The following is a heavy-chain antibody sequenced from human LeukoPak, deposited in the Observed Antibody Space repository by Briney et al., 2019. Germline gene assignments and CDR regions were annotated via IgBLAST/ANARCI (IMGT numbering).Heavy chain of an antibody. CDR3: ARSRGLYGDFYFHY. D-gene: IGHD4-17*01. CDR2: INPNSSGT. Sequence: GASVKVSCKTSGYTFTDYHIHWVRRAPGQGLEWVGWINPNSSGTNYAQKFQGWVTMTRDTSISTAYMELSRLTSDDTADTAVYYCARSRGLYGDFYFHYWGQGTLVTV. CDR1: GYTFTDYH. V-gene: IGHV1-2*04. J-gene: IGHJ4*02.